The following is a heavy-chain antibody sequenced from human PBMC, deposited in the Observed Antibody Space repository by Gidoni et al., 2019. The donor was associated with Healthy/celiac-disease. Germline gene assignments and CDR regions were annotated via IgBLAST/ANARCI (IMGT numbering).Heavy chain of an antibody. D-gene: IGHD5-12*01. CDR3: ARDFTDGYNYWGFDY. CDR2: IIPIFGTA. V-gene: IGHV1-69*06. CDR1: GGTFSSYA. J-gene: IGHJ4*02. Sequence: QVQLVQSGAEVKKPGSSVKVSCKASGGTFSSYAISWVRQAPGQGLEWMGGIIPIFGTANYAQKFQGRVTITADKSTGTAYMELSSLRSEDTAVYYCARDFTDGYNYWGFDYWGQGTLVTVSS.